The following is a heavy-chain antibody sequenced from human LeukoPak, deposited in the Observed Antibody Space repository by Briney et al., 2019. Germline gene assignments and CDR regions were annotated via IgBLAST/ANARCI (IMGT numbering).Heavy chain of an antibody. J-gene: IGHJ4*02. V-gene: IGHV3-23*01. Sequence: PGGSLRLSCAASGFTFSNYAVSWVRQTPGKGLECVSTIGGGGDYTYYADSVKGRFTVSRDNSKNTLYLQMNSLRAEDTALYYCVKKRSYYDFWSGYCHYWGQGTLVTVSS. D-gene: IGHD3-3*01. CDR1: GFTFSNYA. CDR3: VKKRSYYDFWSGYCHY. CDR2: IGGGGDYT.